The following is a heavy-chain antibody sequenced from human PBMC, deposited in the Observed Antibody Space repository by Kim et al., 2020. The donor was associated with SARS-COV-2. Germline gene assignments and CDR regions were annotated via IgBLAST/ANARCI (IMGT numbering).Heavy chain of an antibody. CDR3: VKSEVAGWYTGIAVAGTPYFDY. CDR2: ISSYGGST. D-gene: IGHD6-19*01. V-gene: IGHV3-64D*09. J-gene: IGHJ4*02. CDR1: GFTFNNYT. Sequence: GGSLRLSCSASGFTFNNYTMHWVRQAPGKGLEYVSAISSYGGSTYYADSVKGRFTISRDNSKNTLYLQMSSLRAEDTAVYYCVKSEVAGWYTGIAVAGTPYFDYWGQRTLVTVSS.